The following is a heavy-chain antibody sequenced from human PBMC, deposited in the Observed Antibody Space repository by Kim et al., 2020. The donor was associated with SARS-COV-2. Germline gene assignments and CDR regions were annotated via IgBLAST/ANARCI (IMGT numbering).Heavy chain of an antibody. D-gene: IGHD2-2*01. V-gene: IGHV3-30*18. J-gene: IGHJ4*02. CDR3: AKDRGVVVPAAIDY. Sequence: GGSLRLSCAASGFTFSSYGMHWVRQAPGKGLEWVAVISYDGSNKYYADSVKGRFTISRDNSKNTLYLQMNSLRAEDTAVYYCAKDRGVVVPAAIDYWGQG. CDR2: ISYDGSNK. CDR1: GFTFSSYG.